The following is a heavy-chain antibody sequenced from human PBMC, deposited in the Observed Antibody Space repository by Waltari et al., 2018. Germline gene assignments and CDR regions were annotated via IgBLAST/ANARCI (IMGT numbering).Heavy chain of an antibody. D-gene: IGHD3-22*01. V-gene: IGHV4-59*01. CDR2: IYYSGST. Sequence: QVQLQESGPGLVKPSETLSLTCTVPGGSISSYYWSWIRQPPGKGLEWIGYIYYSGSTNYNPSLKSRVTISVDTSKNQFSLKLSSVTAADTAVYYCARNYYDSSGYYWVDYWGQGTLVTVSS. J-gene: IGHJ4*02. CDR3: ARNYYDSSGYYWVDY. CDR1: GGSISSYY.